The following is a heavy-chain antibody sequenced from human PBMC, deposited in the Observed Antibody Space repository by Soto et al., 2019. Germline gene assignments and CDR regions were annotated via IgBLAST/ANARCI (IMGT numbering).Heavy chain of an antibody. CDR1: GGSISNGDYY. V-gene: IGHV4-30-4*01. CDR2: IYHSGTT. J-gene: IGHJ4*02. Sequence: SETRSLTCIVSGGSISNGDYYWTWIRQPPRKGLEWIGFIYHSGTTYYSPSLRSRLSISMDTSKNLFSLNLSSVIAADTAVYYCARASAVVGGGFDLWGPGTLVTVSS. CDR3: ARASAVVGGGFDL. D-gene: IGHD5-18*01.